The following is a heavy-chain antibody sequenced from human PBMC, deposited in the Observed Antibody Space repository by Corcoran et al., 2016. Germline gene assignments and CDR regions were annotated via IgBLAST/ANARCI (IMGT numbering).Heavy chain of an antibody. Sequence: EVQLVESGGGLVQPGGSLRLSCAASGFAFSTYWMHWVRQVPGKGLMWVSRITGDGSDTTYADSVKGRFTISRDNAENTLYLQMDSLRAEDTAVYYCTTRAPFEYSSSGDYWGQGTLVTVSS. CDR2: ITGDGSDT. D-gene: IGHD6-6*01. V-gene: IGHV3-74*03. CDR3: TTRAPFEYSSSGDY. CDR1: GFAFSTYW. J-gene: IGHJ4*02.